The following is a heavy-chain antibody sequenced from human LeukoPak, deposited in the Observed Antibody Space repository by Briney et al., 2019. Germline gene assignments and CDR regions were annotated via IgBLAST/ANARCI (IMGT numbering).Heavy chain of an antibody. Sequence: GASVKVSCKVSGYTLTELSMHWVRQAPGKGLEWMGGFDPEDGETIYAQKFQGRVTMTEDTSTDTAYMELSSLRSEDTAVYYCATDLTLRFLEWFPAFDYWGQGTLVTVSS. CDR1: GYTLTELS. J-gene: IGHJ4*02. CDR2: FDPEDGET. V-gene: IGHV1-24*01. D-gene: IGHD3-3*01. CDR3: ATDLTLRFLEWFPAFDY.